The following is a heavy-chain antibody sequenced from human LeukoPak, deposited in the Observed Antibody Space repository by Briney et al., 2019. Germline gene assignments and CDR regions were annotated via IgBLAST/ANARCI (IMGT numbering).Heavy chain of an antibody. J-gene: IGHJ3*02. D-gene: IGHD3-22*01. CDR3: ASFYDSSGYYPGEDAFDI. Sequence: GGSLRLSCAASGFTVSSNYMNWVRQAPGKGLEWVSVIYSGGSTYYADSVKGRFTISRHNSKNTLYLQMNSLRAEDTAVYYCASFYDSSGYYPGEDAFDIWGQGTMVTVSS. CDR1: GFTVSSNY. V-gene: IGHV3-53*04. CDR2: IYSGGST.